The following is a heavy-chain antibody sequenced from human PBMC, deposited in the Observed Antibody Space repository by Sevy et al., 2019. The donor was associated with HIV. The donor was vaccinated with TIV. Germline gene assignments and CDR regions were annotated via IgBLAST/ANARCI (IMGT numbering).Heavy chain of an antibody. V-gene: IGHV4-61*01. J-gene: IGHJ4*02. CDR3: ARDSIAAAGGIDY. D-gene: IGHD6-13*01. Sequence: SETLSLPCPVSGGSASSGSNYWSWIRHPPGKGLEWIGYIYYSGSTNSNPSLKSRVTISVDTSKNQFSLKLSSVTAADTAVYYCARDSIAAAGGIDYWGQGTLVTVSS. CDR1: GGSASSGSNY. CDR2: IYYSGST.